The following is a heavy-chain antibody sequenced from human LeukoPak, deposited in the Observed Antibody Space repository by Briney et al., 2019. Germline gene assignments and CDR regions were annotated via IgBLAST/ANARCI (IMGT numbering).Heavy chain of an antibody. Sequence: ASVKVSCKASGGTFNSYAISWVRQAPGQGLEWMGGIIPIFGTANYAQKFQGRVTITTDESTSTAYMELSSLRSEDTAVYYCARDLYDSSGYYYSPGYWGQGTLVTVSS. CDR3: ARDLYDSSGYYYSPGY. CDR1: GGTFNSYA. CDR2: IIPIFGTA. D-gene: IGHD3-22*01. V-gene: IGHV1-69*05. J-gene: IGHJ4*02.